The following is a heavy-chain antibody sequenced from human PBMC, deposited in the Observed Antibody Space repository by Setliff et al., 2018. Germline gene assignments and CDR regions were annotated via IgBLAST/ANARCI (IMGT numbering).Heavy chain of an antibody. D-gene: IGHD3-22*01. Sequence: SETLSLTCTVSGGSISNYYWIWIRQPPGKGLEWIGYIYYSGTTNSIPSLKSRVTISVDTSKNQFSLKLSSVTAADTAVYYCARHHAQYYSDSSGYFYEDWYFDLWGRGTLVTVSS. CDR1: GGSISNYY. V-gene: IGHV4-59*08. CDR3: ARHHAQYYSDSSGYFYEDWYFDL. J-gene: IGHJ2*01. CDR2: IYYSGTT.